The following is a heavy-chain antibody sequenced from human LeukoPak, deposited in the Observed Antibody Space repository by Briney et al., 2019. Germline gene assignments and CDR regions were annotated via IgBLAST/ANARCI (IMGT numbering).Heavy chain of an antibody. D-gene: IGHD2-15*01. V-gene: IGHV4-39*07. Sequence: SETLSLTCAVSGDSVSSTNYHWAWIRQPPGKGLEWIGNIHYSGSTYYNPSLKSRVTISVDTSKNQFSLKLSSVTAADTAVYYCARAREAARLSERENWFDPWGQGTLVTVSS. J-gene: IGHJ5*02. CDR1: GDSVSSTNYH. CDR3: ARAREAARLSERENWFDP. CDR2: IHYSGST.